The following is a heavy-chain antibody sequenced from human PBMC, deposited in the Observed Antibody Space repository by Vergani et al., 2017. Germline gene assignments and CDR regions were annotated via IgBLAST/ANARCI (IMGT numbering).Heavy chain of an antibody. V-gene: IGHV1-69-2*01. Sequence: EVQLVQSGAEVKKPGATMKISCKVSGYTFTDHYMHWVKQAPGKGLEWMGLVDPEDGETIYAEKFKGRVTIAADTSTATAHLELSSLRSEDTAVYYCATPQPVTTGGMEVWGQGTTVIVSS. CDR2: VDPEDGET. CDR3: ATPQPVTTGGMEV. D-gene: IGHD4-17*01. CDR1: GYTFTDHY. J-gene: IGHJ6*02.